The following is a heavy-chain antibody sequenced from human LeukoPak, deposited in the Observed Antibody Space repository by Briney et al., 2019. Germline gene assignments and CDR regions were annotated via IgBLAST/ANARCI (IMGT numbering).Heavy chain of an antibody. J-gene: IGHJ4*02. V-gene: IGHV1-69*04. CDR3: ARDGWEGATYFDY. D-gene: IGHD1-26*01. CDR1: GGTFSSYA. Sequence: ASVKVSCKASGGTFSSYAISWVRQAPGQGLEWMGRIIPILGIANYAQKLQGRVTMTTDTSTSTAYMELRSLRSDDTAVYYCARDGWEGATYFDYWGQGTLVTVSS. CDR2: IIPILGIA.